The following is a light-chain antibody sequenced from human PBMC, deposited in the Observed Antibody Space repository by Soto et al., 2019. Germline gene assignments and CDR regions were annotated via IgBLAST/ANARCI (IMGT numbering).Light chain of an antibody. CDR2: GNN. V-gene: IGLV1-40*01. Sequence: QSVLTQPPSVSGVPGQRVTISCTGSSSNIGAGYDVHWYQQLPGTAPKLLIHGNNNRPSGVPDRISGSKSGTSASLAITGLQAEDEADYYCQSYDSSLSGWVFGGGTKLTVL. CDR1: SSNIGAGYD. J-gene: IGLJ3*02. CDR3: QSYDSSLSGWV.